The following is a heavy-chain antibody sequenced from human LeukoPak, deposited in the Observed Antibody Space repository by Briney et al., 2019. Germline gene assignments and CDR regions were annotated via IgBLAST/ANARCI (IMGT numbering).Heavy chain of an antibody. CDR1: GYTFTSYG. J-gene: IGHJ4*02. CDR3: ARATHSSGWYRFDY. D-gene: IGHD6-19*01. CDR2: MNPNSGNT. V-gene: IGHV1-8*03. Sequence: ASVKVSCKASGYTFTSYGISWVRQAPGQGLEWMGWMNPNSGNTGYAQKFQGRVTIARSTSISTAYMELSSLRSEDTAVYYCARATHSSGWYRFDYWGQGTLVTVSS.